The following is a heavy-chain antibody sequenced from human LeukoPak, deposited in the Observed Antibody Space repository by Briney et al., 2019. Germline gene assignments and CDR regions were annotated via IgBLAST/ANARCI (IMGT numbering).Heavy chain of an antibody. D-gene: IGHD2-2*01. CDR3: ARVGSLCSSTSCYDV. Sequence: ASVKVSCKASGYTFTSYYMHWVRQAPGQGLEWMGLINPSGGSTSYAQKFQGRVTMTRDTSTSTVYMELSSLRSEDTAVYYCARVGSLCSSTSCYDVWGQGTLVTVSS. CDR2: INPSGGST. J-gene: IGHJ4*02. V-gene: IGHV1-46*01. CDR1: GYTFTSYY.